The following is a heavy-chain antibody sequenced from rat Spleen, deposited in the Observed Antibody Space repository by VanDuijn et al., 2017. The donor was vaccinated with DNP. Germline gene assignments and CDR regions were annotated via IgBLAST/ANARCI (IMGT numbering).Heavy chain of an antibody. Sequence: EVQLQESGPGLVKPSQSLSLTCSVTGYSITSNYWGWIRKFPGNKMEWMAYISYSGSIGYNPSLRSRISITRDTSKNQFFLQLNSVTTEDTATYYCARSRLPGYYPFACWGQGTLVTVSS. D-gene: IGHD1-4*01. J-gene: IGHJ3*01. CDR2: ISYSGSI. V-gene: IGHV3-1*01. CDR1: GYSITSNY. CDR3: ARSRLPGYYPFAC.